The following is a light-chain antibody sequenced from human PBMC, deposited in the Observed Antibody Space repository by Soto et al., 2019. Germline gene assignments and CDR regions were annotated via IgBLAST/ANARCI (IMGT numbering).Light chain of an antibody. CDR2: EVS. CDR3: CSYAGSSTVV. Sequence: QSALTQPASVSGSPGQSITISCTGTSSDVGSYNLVSWYQQHPGKAPKLMIYEVSKRPSGVSNRFSGSKSGNTASLTISGLPGEDEGDYYCCSYAGSSTVVFGGGTKLTVL. J-gene: IGLJ2*01. CDR1: SSDVGSYNL. V-gene: IGLV2-23*02.